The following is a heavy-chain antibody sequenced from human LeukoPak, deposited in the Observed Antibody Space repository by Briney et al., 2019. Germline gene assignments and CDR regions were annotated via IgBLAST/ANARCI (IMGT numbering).Heavy chain of an antibody. CDR2: INHSGST. J-gene: IGHJ3*02. Sequence: SETLSLTCAVYGGSFGGYYWSWIRQSPGKGLEWIGEINHSGSTNYNPSLKSRVTISVDTSKNQFSLKLSSVTAADTAVYYCARVSRAVGGRVYFSRRGDAFDIWGQGTMVTVSS. CDR3: ARVSRAVGGRVYFSRRGDAFDI. D-gene: IGHD3-10*01. CDR1: GGSFGGYY. V-gene: IGHV4-34*01.